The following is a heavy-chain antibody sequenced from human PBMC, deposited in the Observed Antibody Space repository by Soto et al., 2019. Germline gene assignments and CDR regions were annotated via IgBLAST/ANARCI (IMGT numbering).Heavy chain of an antibody. J-gene: IGHJ4*02. CDR2: ISASGCYI. Sequence: EVRLVESGGGLVKPGGSLRLSCAASGFTFNDYTMNWVRQAPGKGLEGVSSISASGCYINYADSVKARFTISRVIANNSLYLQLNSLRAEDTAVYYCARARGYSDYDYYSDYWGLGTLVTVSS. D-gene: IGHD5-12*01. CDR1: GFTFNDYT. V-gene: IGHV3-21*01. CDR3: ARARGYSDYDYYSDY.